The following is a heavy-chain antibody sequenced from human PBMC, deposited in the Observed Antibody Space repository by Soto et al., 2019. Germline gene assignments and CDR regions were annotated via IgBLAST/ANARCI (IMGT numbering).Heavy chain of an antibody. CDR2: IYYSGST. Sequence: PSETLSLTCTVSGGSVSSGSYYWSWIRQPPGKGLEWIGYIYYSGSTNYNPSLKSRVTISLDTSKNQFSLNLRSVTAADTAVYFCARNWNDVRWFDPWGQGTLVTVSS. CDR3: ARNWNDVRWFDP. CDR1: GGSVSSGSYY. D-gene: IGHD1-1*01. J-gene: IGHJ5*02. V-gene: IGHV4-61*01.